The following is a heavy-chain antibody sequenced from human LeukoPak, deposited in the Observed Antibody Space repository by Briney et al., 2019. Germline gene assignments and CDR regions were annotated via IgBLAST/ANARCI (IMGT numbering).Heavy chain of an antibody. D-gene: IGHD4-23*01. Sequence: SETLSLTCTVSGGSISSGGYYWSRIRQHPGKGLEWIGYIYYSGSTYYNPSLKSRVTISVDTSKNQFSLKLSSVTAADTAVYYCARGGNYGGNSPDFDYWGQGTLVTVSS. J-gene: IGHJ4*02. V-gene: IGHV4-31*03. CDR3: ARGGNYGGNSPDFDY. CDR1: GGSISSGGYY. CDR2: IYYSGST.